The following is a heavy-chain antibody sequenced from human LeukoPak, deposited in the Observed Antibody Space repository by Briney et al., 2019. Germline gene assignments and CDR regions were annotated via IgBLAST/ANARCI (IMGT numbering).Heavy chain of an antibody. CDR2: ISGTSGTI. D-gene: IGHD6-6*01. CDR1: GFTFSAYC. Sequence: PGGSLRLSCAASGFTFSAYCMNWVRQAPGKGLEWISYISGTSGTIYYADSLKGRFTISRDNAKNSLYLQMNSLRAEDTAVYYCARDKYSSSSGLFGLVDYWGQGTLVTVSS. J-gene: IGHJ4*02. CDR3: ARDKYSSSSGLFGLVDY. V-gene: IGHV3-48*04.